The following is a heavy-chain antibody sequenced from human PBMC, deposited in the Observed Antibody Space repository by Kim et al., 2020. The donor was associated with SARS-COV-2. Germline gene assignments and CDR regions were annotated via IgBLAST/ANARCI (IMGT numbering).Heavy chain of an antibody. CDR3: ARRSYIVVVPAALDY. D-gene: IGHD2-2*01. J-gene: IGHJ4*02. V-gene: IGHV4-34*01. Sequence: SLKSRVTISVDTSKNQFSLKLSSVTAAETAVYYCARRSYIVVVPAALDYWGQGTLVTVSS.